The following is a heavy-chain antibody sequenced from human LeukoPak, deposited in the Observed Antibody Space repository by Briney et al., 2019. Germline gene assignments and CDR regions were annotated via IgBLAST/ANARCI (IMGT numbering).Heavy chain of an antibody. CDR1: GFTFSSYG. CDR2: ISYDGSNK. D-gene: IGHD5-12*01. J-gene: IGHJ5*02. Sequence: GGSLRLSCAASGFTFSSYGMHWVRQAPGKGLEWVAVISYDGSNKYYADSVKGRFTISRDNSKNTLYLQMNSLRAEDTAVYYCAKDLHGEWLRFESYWFDPWGQGTLVTVSS. V-gene: IGHV3-30*18. CDR3: AKDLHGEWLRFESYWFDP.